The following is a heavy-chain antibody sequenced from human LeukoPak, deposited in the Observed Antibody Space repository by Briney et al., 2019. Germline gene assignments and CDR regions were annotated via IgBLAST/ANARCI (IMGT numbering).Heavy chain of an antibody. D-gene: IGHD3-9*01. CDR1: GFTFSSYG. Sequence: PGGSLRLSCSASGFTFSSYGMHWVRQAPGKGLEWVSAISGSGGSTFYADSVKGRFTISRDNSKNTLYLQMNSLRADDTAVYYCATRPGYYFYFDYWGQGTLVTVSS. CDR2: ISGSGGST. V-gene: IGHV3-23*01. J-gene: IGHJ4*02. CDR3: ATRPGYYFYFDY.